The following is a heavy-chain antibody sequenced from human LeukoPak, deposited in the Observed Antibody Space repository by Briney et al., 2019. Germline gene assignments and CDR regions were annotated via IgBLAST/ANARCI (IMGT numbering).Heavy chain of an antibody. CDR3: ARGDFGGYNTFDY. Sequence: ASVKVSCKASGSPSTTTFIPWVRQAPGQGFEWLGIINPSGGSTSYAQKFQGRVTMTRDTSTSTVYMELSSLRSEDTAVYYCARGDFGGYNTFDYWGQGTLVTVSS. J-gene: IGHJ4*02. CDR1: GSPSTTTF. V-gene: IGHV1-46*02. CDR2: INPSGGST. D-gene: IGHD5-24*01.